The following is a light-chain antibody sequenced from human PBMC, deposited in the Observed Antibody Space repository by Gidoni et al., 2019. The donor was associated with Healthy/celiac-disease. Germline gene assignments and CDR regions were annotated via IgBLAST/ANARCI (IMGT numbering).Light chain of an antibody. CDR1: QSISSY. CDR3: QQSYSTPHT. J-gene: IGKJ2*01. CDR2: AAS. V-gene: IGKV1-39*01. Sequence: IQMTQSPSSLSASVGDRVTITCRASQSISSYLNWYQQKPGKAPKLLIYAASSLQSGVPSRFSGSGSGTDVTLTISSLQPEEVATYYCQQSYSTPHTFGQGTKLEIK.